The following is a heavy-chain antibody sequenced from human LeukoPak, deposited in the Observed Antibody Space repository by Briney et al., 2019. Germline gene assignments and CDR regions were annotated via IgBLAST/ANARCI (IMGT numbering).Heavy chain of an antibody. CDR3: ARGGGSGSYYPYYFDY. J-gene: IGHJ4*02. Sequence: SETLSLTCTVSGGSISSSSYYWGWIRQPPGKGLEWIGSIYYSGSTYYNPSLKSRVTISVDTSKNQFSLKLSSVTAADTAVYYCARGGGSGSYYPYYFDYWGQGTLVTVS. D-gene: IGHD1-26*01. V-gene: IGHV4-39*07. CDR1: GGSISSSSYY. CDR2: IYYSGST.